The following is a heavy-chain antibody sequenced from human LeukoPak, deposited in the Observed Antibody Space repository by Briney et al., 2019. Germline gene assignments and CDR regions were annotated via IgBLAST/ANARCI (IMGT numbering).Heavy chain of an antibody. V-gene: IGHV4-34*01. J-gene: IGHJ4*02. D-gene: IGHD5-18*01. Sequence: SETLSLTCAVYGGSFSGYYWSWIRQTPGKGLEWIGEINHSGSTNYNPSLKSRVTISVDTSKNQFSLKLSSVTAADTAVYYCALYSYGPNYFDYWGQGTLVTVSS. CDR3: ALYSYGPNYFDY. CDR1: GGSFSGYY. CDR2: INHSGST.